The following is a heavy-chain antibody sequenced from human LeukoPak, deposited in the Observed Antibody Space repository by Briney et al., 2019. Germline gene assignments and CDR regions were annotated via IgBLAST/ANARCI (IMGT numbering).Heavy chain of an antibody. CDR2: INPNSGGT. Sequence: GASVKVSCKASGYTFTGYYMHWVRQAPGQGLEWMGWINPNSGGTNYAQKFQERVTITRDMSTSTAYMELSSLRSEDTAVYYCAAAGKDPEWYFDLWGRGTLVTVSS. V-gene: IGHV1-2*02. J-gene: IGHJ2*01. CDR3: AAAGKDPEWYFDL. CDR1: GYTFTGYY.